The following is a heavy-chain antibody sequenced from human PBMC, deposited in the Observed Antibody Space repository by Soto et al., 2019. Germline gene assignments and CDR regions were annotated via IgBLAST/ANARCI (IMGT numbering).Heavy chain of an antibody. D-gene: IGHD3-10*01. J-gene: IGHJ4*02. CDR2: IYYSGST. CDR3: ATLWFGEGNY. Sequence: SETLSLTCTVSGGSTSSGGYYWSWIRQPPGKGLEWIGSIYYSGSTYYNPSLKSRVTISVDTSKNQFSLKLSSVTAADTAVYYCATLWFGEGNYWGQGTLVTVSS. V-gene: IGHV4-39*01. CDR1: GGSTSSGGYY.